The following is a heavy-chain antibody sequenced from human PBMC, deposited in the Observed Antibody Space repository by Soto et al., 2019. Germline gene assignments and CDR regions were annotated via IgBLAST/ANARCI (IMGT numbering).Heavy chain of an antibody. Sequence: SETMCLTCTVSGGYISNYYWSCIRQPPGKGLEWIGYIYYSGSTNYNPSLKSRVTISVDTSKHQFSLKLSSVTAADTAVYYCARVYGDYLDFWGQGTLVNGSS. V-gene: IGHV4-59*01. CDR3: ARVYGDYLDF. CDR2: IYYSGST. J-gene: IGHJ4*02. CDR1: GGYISNYY. D-gene: IGHD4-17*01.